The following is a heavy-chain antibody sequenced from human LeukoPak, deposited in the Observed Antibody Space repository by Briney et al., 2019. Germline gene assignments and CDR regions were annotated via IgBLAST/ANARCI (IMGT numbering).Heavy chain of an antibody. Sequence: ASVKVSCKASGGTFSSYAISWVRQAPGQGLEWMGRIIPILGIANYAQKFQGKVTITADKSTSTAYMELSSLRSEDTAVYYCARDPGYGSGSYYRSTVDPWGQGTLVTVSS. CDR1: GGTFSSYA. J-gene: IGHJ5*02. CDR2: IIPILGIA. D-gene: IGHD3-10*01. V-gene: IGHV1-69*04. CDR3: ARDPGYGSGSYYRSTVDP.